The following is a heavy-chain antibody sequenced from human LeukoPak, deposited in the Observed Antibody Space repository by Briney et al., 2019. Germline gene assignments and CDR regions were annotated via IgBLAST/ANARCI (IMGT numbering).Heavy chain of an antibody. Sequence: PSETLSLTCTVSGGSISSGGYYWSWIRQHPGKGLEWIGYISYSGNTYYNPSLKSRAAISADTPKNQFSLKLSSTTAADTAVYYCARAPVATPSEFDCWGQGTLVTVSS. CDR3: ARAPVATPSEFDC. D-gene: IGHD5-12*01. V-gene: IGHV4-31*03. CDR2: ISYSGNT. J-gene: IGHJ4*02. CDR1: GGSISSGGYY.